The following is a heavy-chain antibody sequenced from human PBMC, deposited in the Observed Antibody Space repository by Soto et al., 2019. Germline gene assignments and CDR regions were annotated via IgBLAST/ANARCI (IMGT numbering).Heavy chain of an antibody. Sequence: GASVKVSCKASGYTFTGYYMHWVRQAPGQGLEWMGWINPNSGGTNYAQKLQGRVTMTTDTSTSTAYMELRSLRSDDTAVYYCARDWPTLHPSLDYWGQGTLVTVSS. CDR1: GYTFTGYY. CDR3: ARDWPTLHPSLDY. V-gene: IGHV1-2*02. J-gene: IGHJ4*02. CDR2: INPNSGGT.